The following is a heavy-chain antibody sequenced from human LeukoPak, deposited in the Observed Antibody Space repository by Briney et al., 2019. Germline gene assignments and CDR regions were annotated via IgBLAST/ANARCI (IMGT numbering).Heavy chain of an antibody. CDR3: ARGYYGSGSVDY. Sequence: SETLSLTCTVSGYSISSGYYWGWIRQPPGKGLEWIGSIYHSGSTYYNPSLKSRVTISVDTSKNQFSLKLSSVTAADTAVYYCARGYYGSGSVDYWGQGTLVTVSS. CDR1: GYSISSGYY. D-gene: IGHD3-10*01. J-gene: IGHJ4*02. V-gene: IGHV4-38-2*02. CDR2: IYHSGST.